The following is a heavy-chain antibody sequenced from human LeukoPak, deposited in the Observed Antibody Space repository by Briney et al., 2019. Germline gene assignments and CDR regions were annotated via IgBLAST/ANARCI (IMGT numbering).Heavy chain of an antibody. CDR2: IYTSGST. CDR1: GGSISSHY. CDR3: AREGKAYGDYRSDY. V-gene: IGHV4-4*07. J-gene: IGHJ4*02. Sequence: SETLSLTCTVSGGSISSHYWSWIRQSAVKGLEWIGRIYTSGSTNYNPSLKSRVTMSVDTSKNQFSLKLNSVTAADTAVYYCAREGKAYGDYRSDYWGQGTLVTVSS. D-gene: IGHD4-17*01.